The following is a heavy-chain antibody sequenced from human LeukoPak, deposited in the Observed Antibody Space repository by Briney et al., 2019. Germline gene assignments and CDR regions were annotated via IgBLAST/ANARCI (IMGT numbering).Heavy chain of an antibody. J-gene: IGHJ6*02. CDR1: GYTFTAYY. CDR2: INPNSGGT. CDR3: ARDFLFRYSSGPRQNHMDV. Sequence: ASLKVSCKASGYTFTAYYMFWVRQAPGQRLEWMGWINPNSGGTNLAQKFQDRVTMTRATSISTAYMEVNRLRSDDTAVYYCARDFLFRYSSGPRQNHMDVWGQGTTVIVSS. V-gene: IGHV1-2*02. D-gene: IGHD6-25*01.